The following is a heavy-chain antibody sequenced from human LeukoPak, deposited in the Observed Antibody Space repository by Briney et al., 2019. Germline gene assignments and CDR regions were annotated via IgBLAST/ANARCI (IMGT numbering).Heavy chain of an antibody. J-gene: IGHJ4*02. D-gene: IGHD2-2*01. CDR1: GFTFSSYA. CDR2: ISSNGGST. V-gene: IGHV3-64D*06. CDR3: VKGGSTAMRASYFDY. Sequence: GGSLRLSCSAPGFTFSSYAMHWVRQAPGKGLEYVSAISSNGGSTYYADSVKGRFTISRDNSKNTLYLQMSSLRAEDTAVYYCVKGGSTAMRASYFDYWGQGTLVTVSS.